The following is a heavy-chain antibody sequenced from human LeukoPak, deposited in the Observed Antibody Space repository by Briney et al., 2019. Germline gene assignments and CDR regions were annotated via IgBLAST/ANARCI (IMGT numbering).Heavy chain of an antibody. V-gene: IGHV3-23*01. CDR3: ARADDGTGYPHLPCDC. J-gene: IGHJ4*02. CDR2: ISGSGDST. Sequence: GGSLRLSCAASGFTFDDYAMHWVRQPPGKGLEWVSGISGSGDSTYYADSVKGRFTISRDNSKNTLYLQMNSLRADDTAVYYCARADDGTGYPHLPCDCWGQGTLVTVSS. D-gene: IGHD3-9*01. CDR1: GFTFDDYA.